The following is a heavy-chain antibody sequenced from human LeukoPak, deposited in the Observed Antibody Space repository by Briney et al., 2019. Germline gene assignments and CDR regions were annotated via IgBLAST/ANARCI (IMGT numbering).Heavy chain of an antibody. CDR2: ISSTGSYI. Sequence: PGGSLRLSCAASGFTFSTYSMNWVRQAPGKGLEWVSSISSTGSYIYYADSVKGRFTVSRDNAKNSLYLQMNSLRGEDTAVYYCARDGGIIRFGGQDVWGQGTTVIVS. CDR1: GFTFSTYS. CDR3: ARDGGIIRFGGQDV. J-gene: IGHJ6*02. V-gene: IGHV3-21*01. D-gene: IGHD3-16*01.